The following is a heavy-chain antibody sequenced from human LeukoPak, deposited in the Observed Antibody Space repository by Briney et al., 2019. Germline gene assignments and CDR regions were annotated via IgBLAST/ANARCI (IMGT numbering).Heavy chain of an antibody. V-gene: IGHV3-33*01. J-gene: IGHJ6*02. D-gene: IGHD3-22*01. Sequence: GGSLRLSCTASGFTFRNYGMNWVRQAPGKGLEWVAVIWYDGSNKNYVDSVKGRFTISRDDSKNTLYLEMNSLGAEDTAVYYCAREIGYGMDVWGQGTTVTVSS. CDR1: GFTFRNYG. CDR2: IWYDGSNK. CDR3: AREIGYGMDV.